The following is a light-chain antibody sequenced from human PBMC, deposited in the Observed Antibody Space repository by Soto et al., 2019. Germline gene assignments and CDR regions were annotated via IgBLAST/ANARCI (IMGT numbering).Light chain of an antibody. CDR1: QSVSVN. CDR2: GAS. J-gene: IGKJ5*01. CDR3: QQYGSSPLIT. V-gene: IGKV3-20*01. Sequence: ESMLTQPPGPQSVSPGERATLSCRASQSVSVNLAWYQQKPGQAPRLIIYGASSRATGIPDRFSGSGSGTDFTLTISRLEPEDFAVYYCQQYGSSPLITLGQGTRLEIK.